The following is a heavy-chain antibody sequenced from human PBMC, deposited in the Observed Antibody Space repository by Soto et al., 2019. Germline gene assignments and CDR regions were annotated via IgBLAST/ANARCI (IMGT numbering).Heavy chain of an antibody. CDR2: VSRSSSYI. CDR1: GFTFSGYS. CDR3: ARCMGFDGSGYAFFDS. J-gene: IGHJ4*02. Sequence: GGSRRLSCAASGFTFSGYSMNWVGQAPGKGLEGVSSVSRSSSYIYYADSVKGRFTVSRDDAEKSLYLQMNSLRAEDTAIYYCARCMGFDGSGYAFFDSWGQGTQVTVSS. V-gene: IGHV3-21*01. D-gene: IGHD3-10*01.